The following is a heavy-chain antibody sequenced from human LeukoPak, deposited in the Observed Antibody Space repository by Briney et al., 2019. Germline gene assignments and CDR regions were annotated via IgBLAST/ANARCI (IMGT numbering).Heavy chain of an antibody. V-gene: IGHV4-39*01. CDR1: GGSISSSSYY. D-gene: IGHD2-15*01. CDR3: ARRQDGWFDP. Sequence: SETLSLTCTVSGGSISSSSYYWGWIRQPPGKGLEWIGSIYYSGSTYYNPSLKSRVTISVDTSKNQFSLKLSSVTAADTAVYYCARRQDGWFDPWGQGILVTVSS. J-gene: IGHJ5*02. CDR2: IYYSGST.